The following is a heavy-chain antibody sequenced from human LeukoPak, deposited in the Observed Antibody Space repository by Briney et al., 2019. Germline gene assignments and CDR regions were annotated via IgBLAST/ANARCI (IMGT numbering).Heavy chain of an antibody. CDR3: AKDQDYYDSSPNDY. V-gene: IGHV3-23*01. CDR1: GFTFSSYA. D-gene: IGHD3-22*01. J-gene: IGHJ4*02. Sequence: GGSLRLSCAASGFTFSSYAMSWVRQAPGKGLEWVSAISGSGGSTYYADSVKGLFTISRDNSKNTLYLQMNSLRAEDTAVYYCAKDQDYYDSSPNDYWGQGTLVTVSS. CDR2: ISGSGGST.